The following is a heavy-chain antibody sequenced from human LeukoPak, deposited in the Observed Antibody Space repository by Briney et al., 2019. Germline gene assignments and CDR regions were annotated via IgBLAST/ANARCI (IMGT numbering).Heavy chain of an antibody. D-gene: IGHD1-26*01. J-gene: IGHJ3*02. V-gene: IGHV3-30*02. CDR3: AKEEPLFVDAFDI. CDR2: IQYDGSDK. Sequence: GGSLRLSCAASGFTFSSYGMHWVRQAPGKGLEWVSFIQYDGSDKYYGDSVKGRFTISRDNSKNTLYLQMNSLRAEDSAVYYCAKEEPLFVDAFDIWRQGTMVTVSS. CDR1: GFTFSSYG.